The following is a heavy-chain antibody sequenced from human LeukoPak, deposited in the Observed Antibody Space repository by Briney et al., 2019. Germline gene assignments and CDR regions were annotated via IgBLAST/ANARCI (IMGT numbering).Heavy chain of an antibody. CDR2: IRSKAYGGTT. Sequence: GGSLRLSCTASGFTFGDYAMSWVRQAPGKGLEWVGFIRSKAYGGTTEYAASVKGRFTISRDDSKSIAYLQMNSLKTEDTAVYYCTRDYTGGYYYDSSGYSPRMNWGQGTPVTVSS. V-gene: IGHV3-49*04. D-gene: IGHD3-22*01. CDR1: GFTFGDYA. CDR3: TRDYTGGYYYDSSGYSPRMN. J-gene: IGHJ4*02.